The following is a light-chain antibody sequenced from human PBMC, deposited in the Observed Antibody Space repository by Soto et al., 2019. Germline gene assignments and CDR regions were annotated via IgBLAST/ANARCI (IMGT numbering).Light chain of an antibody. CDR3: QQYGSSWT. CDR2: DAS. V-gene: IGKV3-20*01. CDR1: QSVRNNY. J-gene: IGKJ1*01. Sequence: EIVFTQSPGTLSLSPGERATLSCRASQSVRNNYLAWYQQKPGQAPRLLIYDASNRATGIPDRFSGSGSGTDFTLTISRLEPEDFAVYYCQQYGSSWTFGQGTKVDIK.